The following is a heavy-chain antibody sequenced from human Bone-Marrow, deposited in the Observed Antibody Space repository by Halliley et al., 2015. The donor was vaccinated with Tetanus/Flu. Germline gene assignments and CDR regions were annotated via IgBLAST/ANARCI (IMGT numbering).Heavy chain of an antibody. Sequence: TLSLTCAVSGGSFSDYYWSWIRQPPGKGLEWIGDVTHSGSTNYSPSLKSRVTISLDTSKNQFSLRLRSVTAADTAVYYCARGLREGLWDGDGYLYYYCGMDVWGQGTTVTVSS. V-gene: IGHV4-34*01. CDR1: GGSFSDYY. D-gene: IGHD2-21*01. CDR3: ARGLREGLWDGDGYLYYYCGMDV. CDR2: VTHSGST. J-gene: IGHJ6*02.